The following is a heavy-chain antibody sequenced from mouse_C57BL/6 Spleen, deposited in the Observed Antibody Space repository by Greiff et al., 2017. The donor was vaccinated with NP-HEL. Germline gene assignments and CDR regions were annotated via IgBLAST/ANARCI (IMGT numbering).Heavy chain of an antibody. J-gene: IGHJ2*01. CDR1: GYAFTNYL. Sequence: VQLQQSGAELVRPGTSVKVSCKASGYAFTNYLIEWVKQRPGQGLEWIGVINPGSGGTNYNEKFKGKATLTADKSSSTAYMQLSSLTSEDSAVYFCARSRNWDVGYFDYWGQGTTLTVSS. V-gene: IGHV1-54*01. D-gene: IGHD4-1*01. CDR2: INPGSGGT. CDR3: ARSRNWDVGYFDY.